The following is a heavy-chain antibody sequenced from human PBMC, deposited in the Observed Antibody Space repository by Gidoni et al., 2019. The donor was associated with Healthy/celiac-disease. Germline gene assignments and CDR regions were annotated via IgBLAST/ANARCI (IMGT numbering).Heavy chain of an antibody. CDR2: ISSSSSYI. CDR3: ATIPGIAVATYGMDV. CDR1: GFTFSSYS. V-gene: IGHV3-21*01. J-gene: IGHJ6*02. Sequence: EVQLVESGGGLVKPGGSLSLSCAASGFTFSSYSMNWVRQAPGKGLEWVSSISSSSSYIYYADSVKGRFTISRDNAKNSLYLQMNSLRAEDTAVYYCATIPGIAVATYGMDVWGQGTTVTVSS. D-gene: IGHD6-19*01.